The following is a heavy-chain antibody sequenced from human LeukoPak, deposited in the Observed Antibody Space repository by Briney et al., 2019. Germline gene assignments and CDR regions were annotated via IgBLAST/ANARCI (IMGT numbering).Heavy chain of an antibody. CDR3: AREGQWLVRGDAFDI. V-gene: IGHV4-61*02. CDR1: GDSISSDPCF. Sequence: SQTLSLTCTVSGDSISSDPCFWNWLRQPAGKGLEWIGRIHTSGSTNYNPSLKSRVTISLDTSKNQFSLKVTSATAADTAVYYCAREGQWLVRGDAFDIWGQGTMVTVSA. CDR2: IHTSGST. J-gene: IGHJ3*02. D-gene: IGHD6-19*01.